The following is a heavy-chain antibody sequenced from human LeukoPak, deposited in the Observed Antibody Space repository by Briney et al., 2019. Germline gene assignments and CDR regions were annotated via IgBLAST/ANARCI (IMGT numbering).Heavy chain of an antibody. J-gene: IGHJ1*01. V-gene: IGHV3-23*01. CDR3: AKVLDYYDSSGYSLGYFQH. Sequence: PGGSLRLSCAASRFTFSSNAMSWVRQAPGKGLEWVSGISGSGGSTYYADSVKGRFTISRDNSKNTLYLQMNSLRADDTAVYYCAKVLDYYDSSGYSLGYFQHWGQGTLVTVSS. CDR1: RFTFSSNA. D-gene: IGHD3-22*01. CDR2: ISGSGGST.